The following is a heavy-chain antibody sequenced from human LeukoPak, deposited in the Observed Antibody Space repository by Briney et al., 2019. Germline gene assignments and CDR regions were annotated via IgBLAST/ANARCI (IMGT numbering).Heavy chain of an antibody. CDR3: ARVHSGNYYGMDV. V-gene: IGHV3-48*03. J-gene: IGHJ6*02. D-gene: IGHD3-10*01. Sequence: PGGSLRLSCAASGFTFSSYEMKWVRQAPGKGLEWVSYISSRGSTIYYADSVKGRFTISRDNAKNSLYLQMNSLRAEDTAVYYCARVHSGNYYGMDVWAKGPRSPSP. CDR2: ISSRGSTI. CDR1: GFTFSSYE.